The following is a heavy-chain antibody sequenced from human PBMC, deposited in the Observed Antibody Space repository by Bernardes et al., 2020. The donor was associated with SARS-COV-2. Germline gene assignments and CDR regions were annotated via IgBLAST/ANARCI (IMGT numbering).Heavy chain of an antibody. D-gene: IGHD6-13*01. J-gene: IGHJ6*02. CDR2: ISSSGSTI. Sequence: GGSLRLSCAASGFTFSDYYMSWIRQAPGKGLEWVSYISSSGSTIYYADSVKGRFTISRDNAKNSLYLQMNSLRAEDTAVYYCATRPGAGGSSWFYKAYGMDVWGQGTTVTVSS. CDR3: ATRPGAGGSSWFYKAYGMDV. CDR1: GFTFSDYY. V-gene: IGHV3-11*01.